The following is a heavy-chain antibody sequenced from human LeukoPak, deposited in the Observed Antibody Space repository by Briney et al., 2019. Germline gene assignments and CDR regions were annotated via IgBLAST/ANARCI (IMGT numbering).Heavy chain of an antibody. CDR3: ARSLGGHSAYVVNDPYEF. J-gene: IGHJ4*02. D-gene: IGHD5-12*01. Sequence: GGSLRLSCAGSGFTFSVYSMHWVRQAPGRGLEYVSAINPNGDSTYYANSVKGRFTISRDNSKNTLYLQMGSLRAEDMAMYYCARSLGGHSAYVVNDPYEFWGQGTLVTVSS. CDR2: INPNGDST. CDR1: GFTFSVYS. V-gene: IGHV3-64*01.